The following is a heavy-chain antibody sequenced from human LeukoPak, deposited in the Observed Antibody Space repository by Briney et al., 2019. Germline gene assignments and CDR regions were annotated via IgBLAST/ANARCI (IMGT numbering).Heavy chain of an antibody. D-gene: IGHD3-22*01. J-gene: IGHJ4*02. CDR1: GFTFSSYA. CDR2: ISGSGGST. CDR3: AKSSYYDSSGYFDY. Sequence: PGGSLRLSCAASGFTFSSYAMSWVRQAPGKGLEWVSAISGSGGSTYYADSVKGRFTISRDNSKNTLYLQMNSLRAEDPAVYYCAKSSYYDSSGYFDYWGQGTLVTVSS. V-gene: IGHV3-23*01.